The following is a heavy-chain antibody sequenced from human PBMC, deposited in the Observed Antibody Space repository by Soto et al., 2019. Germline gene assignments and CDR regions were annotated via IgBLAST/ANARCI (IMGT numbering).Heavy chain of an antibody. Sequence: PSETLSLTCTVSGGSISSYYWSWIRQPPGKGLEWIGYIYYSGSTNYNPSLKSRVTISVDTSKNQFSLKLSSVTAADTAVYYCARRHVLLWFGELSGAFDIWGQGTMVTVSS. D-gene: IGHD3-10*01. CDR3: ARRHVLLWFGELSGAFDI. V-gene: IGHV4-59*01. CDR1: GGSISSYY. J-gene: IGHJ3*02. CDR2: IYYSGST.